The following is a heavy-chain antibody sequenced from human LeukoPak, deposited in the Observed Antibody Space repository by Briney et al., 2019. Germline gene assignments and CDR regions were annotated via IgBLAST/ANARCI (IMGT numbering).Heavy chain of an antibody. Sequence: GASVKVSCKASGYTFTSYDINWVRQATGQGLEWMGWMNPNSGDTGYAQKFQGRVTMTRNTSISTAYMELSSLRSEDTAVYYCARGRRYCSSTSCYHFDYWGQGTLVTVSS. J-gene: IGHJ4*02. D-gene: IGHD2-2*01. CDR1: GYTFTSYD. CDR2: MNPNSGDT. V-gene: IGHV1-8*01. CDR3: ARGRRYCSSTSCYHFDY.